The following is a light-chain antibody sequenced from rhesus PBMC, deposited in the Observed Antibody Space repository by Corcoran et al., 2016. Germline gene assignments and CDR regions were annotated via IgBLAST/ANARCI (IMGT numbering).Light chain of an antibody. CDR1: QGLNKE. Sequence: DIQMTQSPSSLSASVGDRVTVTCRASQGLNKELSWYQQKPGKAPTHLVYAASSLQTGVSSRFSGSGSVTDYTLTISSLQPEDVATCYCLQDYTTPLTFGGGTKVEIK. CDR3: LQDYTTPLT. V-gene: IGKV1-94*01. CDR2: AAS. J-gene: IGKJ4*01.